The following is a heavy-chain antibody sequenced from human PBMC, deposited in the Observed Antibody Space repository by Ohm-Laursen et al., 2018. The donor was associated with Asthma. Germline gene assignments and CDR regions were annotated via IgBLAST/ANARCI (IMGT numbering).Heavy chain of an antibody. Sequence: SLRLSCAASGFTFSSYGMHWVRQAPGKGPEWVAVISYDGGKKYSADSVKGRFTISRDNSKNTLYLQMNSLRAEDTAVYYCARGSGDYYDSSGYYYFDYWGQGTLVTVSS. CDR2: ISYDGGKK. CDR1: GFTFSSYG. CDR3: ARGSGDYYDSSGYYYFDY. D-gene: IGHD3-22*01. J-gene: IGHJ4*02. V-gene: IGHV3-30*03.